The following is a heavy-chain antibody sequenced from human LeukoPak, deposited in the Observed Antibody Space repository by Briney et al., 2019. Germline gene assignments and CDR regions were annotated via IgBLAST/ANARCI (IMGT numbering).Heavy chain of an antibody. J-gene: IGHJ4*02. D-gene: IGHD3-9*01. CDR3: ARDPSVLRYFDWLRYQNDYFDY. CDR2: INTNTGNP. CDR1: GYTFTSYA. Sequence: ASVKVSCKASGYTFTSYAMNWVRQAPGQGLEWMGWINTNTGNPTCAQGFTGRFVFSLDTSVSTAYLQISSLKAEDTAVYYCARDPSVLRYFDWLRYQNDYFDYWGQGTLSPSPQ. V-gene: IGHV7-4-1*02.